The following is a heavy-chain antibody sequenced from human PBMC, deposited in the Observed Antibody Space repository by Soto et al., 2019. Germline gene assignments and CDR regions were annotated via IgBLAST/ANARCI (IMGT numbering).Heavy chain of an antibody. J-gene: IGHJ6*02. CDR3: ARVIAAAGTIDV. V-gene: IGHV4-39*07. Sequence: SETLSLTCTVSGGSITSSSYYWGWIRQPPGKGLEWIGNIYYSGSTYYNPSLKSRVTISVDTSKTQFSLKLSSVTAADTAVYYCARVIAAAGTIDVWGQGTTVTVSS. D-gene: IGHD6-13*01. CDR1: GGSITSSSYY. CDR2: IYYSGST.